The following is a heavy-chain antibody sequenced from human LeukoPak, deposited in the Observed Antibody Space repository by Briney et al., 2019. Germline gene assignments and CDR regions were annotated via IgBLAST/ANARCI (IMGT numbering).Heavy chain of an antibody. CDR2: INWNSDNI. CDR3: AKEAGRD. V-gene: IGHV3-9*01. Sequence: GGSLRLSCAASGFTFDDYAMHWVRQAPGKGLEWVSGINWNSDNIDYADSVKGRLTISRDNAKNSLYLQMNSLRAEDTALYYCAKEAGRDWGQGTLVTVSS. D-gene: IGHD1-26*01. J-gene: IGHJ4*02. CDR1: GFTFDDYA.